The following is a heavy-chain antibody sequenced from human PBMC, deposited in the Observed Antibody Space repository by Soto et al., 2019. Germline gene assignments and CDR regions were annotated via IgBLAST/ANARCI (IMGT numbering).Heavy chain of an antibody. CDR2: IIPILGSA. CDR1: GGTFSSYA. J-gene: IGHJ4*02. V-gene: IGHV1-69*13. Sequence: ASVKVSCKASGGTFSSYAISWVRQAPGQGLEWMGGIIPILGSANYAQKFQDRVTITADESTTTTYMELSSLRSEDAAVYYCARAGDSSSWYKSLGTIWGQGTLVTVSS. D-gene: IGHD6-13*01. CDR3: ARAGDSSSWYKSLGTI.